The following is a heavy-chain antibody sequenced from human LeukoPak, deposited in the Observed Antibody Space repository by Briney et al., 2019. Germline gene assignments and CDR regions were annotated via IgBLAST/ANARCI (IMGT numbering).Heavy chain of an antibody. CDR1: GFTFSTYE. V-gene: IGHV3-48*03. Sequence: GGSLRLSCAASGFTFSTYEMNWVRQAPVKGLEWVSYISSGATTTKYADSVKGRFTISRDDAKNSLYLQMNNLRPDDTAVYYYGVGGGYWGQGTLVTVSS. CDR2: ISSGATTT. D-gene: IGHD3-10*01. CDR3: GVGGGY. J-gene: IGHJ4*02.